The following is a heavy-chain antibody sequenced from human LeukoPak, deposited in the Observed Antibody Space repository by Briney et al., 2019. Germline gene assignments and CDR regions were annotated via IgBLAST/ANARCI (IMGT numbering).Heavy chain of an antibody. CDR1: GFTFSSYG. CDR3: AKDAIAVAAYYYMDV. D-gene: IGHD6-19*01. Sequence: GGSLRLSCAASGFTFSSYGMHWVRQAPGKGLEWVAFIRYDGSNKYYADSVKGRFTISRDNSKNTLYLQMNSLRAEDTAVYYCAKDAIAVAAYYYMDVWGKGTTVTVS. CDR2: IRYDGSNK. V-gene: IGHV3-30*02. J-gene: IGHJ6*03.